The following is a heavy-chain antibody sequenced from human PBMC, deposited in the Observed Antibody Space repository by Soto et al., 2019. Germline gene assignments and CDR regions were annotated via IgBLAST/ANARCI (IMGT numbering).Heavy chain of an antibody. CDR1: GGSISTGDYC. Sequence: SESLSLTCTVSGGSISTGDYCWGWLRQPPGKGLEWIGYIYYSGTTYYNSSLRSRVTISVNTSKTQFSLKLSSVTAAATAVYFCAKYQKGTFDYWGQGTLVTVSS. D-gene: IGHD2-2*01. CDR3: AKYQKGTFDY. CDR2: IYYSGTT. J-gene: IGHJ4*02. V-gene: IGHV4-30-4*01.